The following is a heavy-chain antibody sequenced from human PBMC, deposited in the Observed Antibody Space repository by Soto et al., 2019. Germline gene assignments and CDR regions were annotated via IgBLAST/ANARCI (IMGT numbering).Heavy chain of an antibody. J-gene: IGHJ4*02. CDR2: INAGNGNT. CDR3: ARSIVVVTAADY. D-gene: IGHD2-21*02. CDR1: GYTFTSYA. Sequence: QVQLVQSGAEVKKPGASVKVSCKASGYTFTSYAMHWVRQAPGQRLEWMGWINAGNGNTKYSQKFQGRVTITRDTSASTAYMGRSSLRSEDTAVYYCARSIVVVTAADYWGQGTLVTVSS. V-gene: IGHV1-3*01.